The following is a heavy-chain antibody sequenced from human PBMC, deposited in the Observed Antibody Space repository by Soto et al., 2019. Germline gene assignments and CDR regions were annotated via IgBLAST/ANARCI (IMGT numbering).Heavy chain of an antibody. CDR1: GFSLSTSGMC. Sequence: SGPTLVNPTQTLTLTCTLSGFSLSTSGMCVSWIRQPPGKALEWLALIDWDDDKYYSTSLKTRLTISKDTSKNQVVLTMTNMDPVDTATYYCARIAYYYDSSGYPDPYYYYGMDVWGQGTTVTVS. V-gene: IGHV2-70*01. CDR3: ARIAYYYDSSGYPDPYYYYGMDV. CDR2: IDWDDDK. J-gene: IGHJ6*02. D-gene: IGHD3-22*01.